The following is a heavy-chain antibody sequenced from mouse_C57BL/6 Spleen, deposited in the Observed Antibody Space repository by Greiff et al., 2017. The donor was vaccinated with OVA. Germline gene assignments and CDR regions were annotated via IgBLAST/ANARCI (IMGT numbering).Heavy chain of an antibody. CDR1: GYTFTSYW. J-gene: IGHJ3*01. D-gene: IGHD2-3*01. Sequence: QVQLQQPGAELVRPGSSVKLSCKASGYTFTSYWMDWVKQRPGQGLEWIGNIYPSDSETHYNQKFKDKATLTVDKSSSTAYMQLSSLTSEDSAVYYCARRGYDGYYGRCAYWGQGTLVTVSA. V-gene: IGHV1-61*01. CDR3: ARRGYDGYYGRCAY. CDR2: IYPSDSET.